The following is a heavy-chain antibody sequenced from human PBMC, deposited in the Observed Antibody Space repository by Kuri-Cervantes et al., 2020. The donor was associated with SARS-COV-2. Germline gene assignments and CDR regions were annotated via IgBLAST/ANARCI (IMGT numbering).Heavy chain of an antibody. D-gene: IGHD5-18*01. CDR2: VSSSSSYI. CDR3: ARDRQLWLESCFDY. J-gene: IGHJ4*02. CDR1: GFTFSSYS. Sequence: AGSLRLSCAASGFTFSSYSMNWVRQAPGKWLEWVSSVSSSSSYIYYADSVKGRFTISRDNAKNSLYLQMNSLRAEDTAVYYCARDRQLWLESCFDYWGQGTLVTVSS. V-gene: IGHV3-21*04.